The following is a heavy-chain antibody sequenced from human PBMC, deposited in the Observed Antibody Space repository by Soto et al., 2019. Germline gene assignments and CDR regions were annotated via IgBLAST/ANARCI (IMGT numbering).Heavy chain of an antibody. D-gene: IGHD2-15*01. CDR1: GDSISSNSAA. Sequence: PSQTLSLTCAVSGDSISSNSAAWNWIRQSPSRGLEWLGRTYYRSKWYNDYAVSVKSRITVNPDTSKNQFSLQLNSVTPEDTVVYYCARAVVPASENFDYWGQGTLVTVSS. J-gene: IGHJ4*02. V-gene: IGHV6-1*01. CDR2: TYYRSKWYN. CDR3: ARAVVPASENFDY.